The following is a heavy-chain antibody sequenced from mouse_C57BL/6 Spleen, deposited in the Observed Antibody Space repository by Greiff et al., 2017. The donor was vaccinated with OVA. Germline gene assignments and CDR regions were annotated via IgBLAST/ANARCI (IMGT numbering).Heavy chain of an antibody. CDR2: INPNNGGT. Sequence: VQLQQSGPELVKPGASVKIPCKASGYTFTDYNMDWVKQSHGKSLEWIGDINPNNGGTIYNQKFKGKATLTVDKSSSTAYMELRSLTSEDTAVYYCARGVERIYYGNYDAMDYWGQGTSVTVSS. J-gene: IGHJ4*01. CDR1: GYTFTDYN. V-gene: IGHV1-18*01. CDR3: ARGVERIYYGNYDAMDY. D-gene: IGHD2-1*01.